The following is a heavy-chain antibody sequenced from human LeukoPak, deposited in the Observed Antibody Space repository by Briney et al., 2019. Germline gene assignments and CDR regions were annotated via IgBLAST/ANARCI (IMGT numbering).Heavy chain of an antibody. J-gene: IGHJ4*02. CDR3: ARLITVFGVVMK. Sequence: GGSLRLSCVASGFTFSSYWMTWVRQVAGKGLEWVANIKHDGSEKYYVDSVKGRFTISRDNAENSLYLQMNSLGAEDTAVYYCARLITVFGVVMKWGQGTLVTVSS. V-gene: IGHV3-7*01. D-gene: IGHD3-3*01. CDR1: GFTFSSYW. CDR2: IKHDGSEK.